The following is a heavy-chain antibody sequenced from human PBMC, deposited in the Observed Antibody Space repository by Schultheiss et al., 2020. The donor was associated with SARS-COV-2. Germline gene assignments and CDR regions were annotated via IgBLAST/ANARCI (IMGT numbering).Heavy chain of an antibody. D-gene: IGHD6-19*01. Sequence: GGSLRLSCAASGFTFSSYAMSWVRQAPGKGLEWVSYISSSGSTIYYADSVKGRFTISRDNAKNTLYLQMNSLRAEDTAVYYCAREASGWYVGETYYFDYWGQGTLVTVSS. CDR2: ISSSGSTI. J-gene: IGHJ4*02. CDR3: AREASGWYVGETYYFDY. V-gene: IGHV3-48*01. CDR1: GFTFSSYA.